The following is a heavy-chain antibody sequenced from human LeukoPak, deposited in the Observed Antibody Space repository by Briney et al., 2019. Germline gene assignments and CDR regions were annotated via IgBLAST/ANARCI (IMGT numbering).Heavy chain of an antibody. J-gene: IGHJ6*02. Sequence: ASVKVSCKASGYTFTGYYVHWVRQAPGQGLEWMGWINPNSGGTNYAQKFQGRVTMTRDTSISTAYMELSSLRSDDTAVYYCARVEFSPRYAMDVWGRGTTVTVSS. CDR3: ARVEFSPRYAMDV. V-gene: IGHV1-2*02. D-gene: IGHD3-10*01. CDR1: GYTFTGYY. CDR2: INPNSGGT.